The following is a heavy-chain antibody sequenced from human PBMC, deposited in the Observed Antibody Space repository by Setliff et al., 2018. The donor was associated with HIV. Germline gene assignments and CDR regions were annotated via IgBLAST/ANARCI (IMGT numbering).Heavy chain of an antibody. V-gene: IGHV4-39*01. D-gene: IGHD2-8*01. CDR2: IFYTGNT. CDR3: ARRGRDGVLIVFATGFDP. J-gene: IGHJ5*02. Sequence: PSETLSLTCSVSGGSISSSTYYWGWIRQPPGKVLEWIGDIFYTGNTYYNPSLKSRVAISVDTSENQFSLKPNSVTAADTAVYYCARRGRDGVLIVFATGFDPWGQGTLVTVSS. CDR1: GGSISSSTYY.